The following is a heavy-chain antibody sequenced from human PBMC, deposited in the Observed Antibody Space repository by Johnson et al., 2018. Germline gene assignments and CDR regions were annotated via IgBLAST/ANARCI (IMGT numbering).Heavy chain of an antibody. J-gene: IGHJ3*02. CDR3: ARFPFSYGGNSRGGALDI. D-gene: IGHD4-23*01. V-gene: IGHV3-30-3*01. CDR1: GFTFSSYA. CDR2: ISYDGSNK. Sequence: VQLVESGGGVVQPGRSLRLSCAASGFTFSSYAMHWVRQAPGKGLEWVAVISYDGSNKYYADSVKGRFTISRDNSKNTLYLQMNSLRAEDTAVYFCARFPFSYGGNSRGGALDIWGQGTMVTVSS.